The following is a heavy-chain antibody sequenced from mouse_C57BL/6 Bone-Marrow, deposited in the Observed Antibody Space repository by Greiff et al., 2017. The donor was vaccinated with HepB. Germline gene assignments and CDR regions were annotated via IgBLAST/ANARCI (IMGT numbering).Heavy chain of an antibody. J-gene: IGHJ4*01. V-gene: IGHV5-17*01. CDR2: ISSGSSTI. Sequence: EVKVVESGGGLVKPGGSLKLSCAASGFTFSDYGMHWVRQAPEKGLEWVAYISSGSSTIYYADTVKGRFTISRDNAKNTLFLQMTSLGSEDTAMYYCASPYAMDYWGQGTSVTVSS. CDR1: GFTFSDYG. CDR3: ASPYAMDY.